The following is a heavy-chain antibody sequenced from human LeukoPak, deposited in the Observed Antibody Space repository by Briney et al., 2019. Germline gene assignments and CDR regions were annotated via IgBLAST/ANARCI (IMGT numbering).Heavy chain of an antibody. D-gene: IGHD4-17*01. J-gene: IGHJ4*02. CDR1: GYTFTSYG. V-gene: IGHV1-69*05. CDR2: IIPIFGTA. CDR3: AGTTVTKVDY. Sequence: ASVKVSCKASGYTFTSYGISWVRQAPGQGLEWMGGIIPIFGTANYAQKFQGRVTITTDESTSTAYMELSSLRSEDTAVYYCAGTTVTKVDYWGQRTLVTVSS.